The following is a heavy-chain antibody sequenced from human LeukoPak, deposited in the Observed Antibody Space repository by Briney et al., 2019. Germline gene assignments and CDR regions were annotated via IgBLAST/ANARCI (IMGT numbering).Heavy chain of an antibody. CDR3: AWIQRYYDSSGYFRFDY. CDR2: IFSNDEK. CDR1: GFSLSNARMG. Sequence: ESGPTLVNPTETLTLTCTVSGFSLSNARMGVSWIRQPPGKALEWLAHIFSNDEKSYSTSLKSRLTISKDTSKSQVVLTMTNMDPVDTATYYCAWIQRYYDSSGYFRFDYCGQGTLVTVSS. J-gene: IGHJ4*02. V-gene: IGHV2-26*01. D-gene: IGHD3-22*01.